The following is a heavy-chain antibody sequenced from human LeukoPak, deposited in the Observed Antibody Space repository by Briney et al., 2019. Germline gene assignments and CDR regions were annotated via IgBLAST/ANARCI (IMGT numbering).Heavy chain of an antibody. V-gene: IGHV3-64*01. CDR2: ISSHGGRT. CDR3: ARDRSSSTHFDY. D-gene: IGHD6-13*01. CDR1: GFSFSNYA. J-gene: IGHJ4*02. Sequence: GGSLRLSCAASGFSFSNYAMHWVRQAPGKGLEYVSAISSHGGRTFYAKSVKGRFTISRDNSKNTLYLHMGSLRPEDTAVYYCARDRSSSTHFDYWGQGTLVTVSS.